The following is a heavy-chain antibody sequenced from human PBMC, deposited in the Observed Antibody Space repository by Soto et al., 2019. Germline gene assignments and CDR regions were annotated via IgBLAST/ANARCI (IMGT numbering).Heavy chain of an antibody. CDR3: AGADSGNSYHGFQM. V-gene: IGHV4-61*01. Sequence: SAILSLAGSVSVGSISSRFYYYTRIRQPPGKGLEWIGYIYNSVTTNYNSSLESRVTISVDTSKNMFSLRLSSVTAADTAVYYCAGADSGNSYHGFQMWCQGKMVTVS. CDR2: IYNSVTT. CDR1: VGSISSRFYY. D-gene: IGHD1-26*01. J-gene: IGHJ3*02.